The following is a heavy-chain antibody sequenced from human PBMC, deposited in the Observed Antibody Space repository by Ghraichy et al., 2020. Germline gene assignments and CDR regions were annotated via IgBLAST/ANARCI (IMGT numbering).Heavy chain of an antibody. J-gene: IGHJ6*02. Sequence: SETLSLTCTVSGGSITGNPYYWGWIRQPPGKGLEWIGTIFYSGTTYFNPALKSRLTISIDTSKTQFSLKLSSVTAADSAVYYCAKSDGGNRYYYYGMDVWGQGTTVIVYS. CDR2: IFYSGTT. D-gene: IGHD4-23*01. V-gene: IGHV4-39*01. CDR1: GGSITGNPYY. CDR3: AKSDGGNRYYYYGMDV.